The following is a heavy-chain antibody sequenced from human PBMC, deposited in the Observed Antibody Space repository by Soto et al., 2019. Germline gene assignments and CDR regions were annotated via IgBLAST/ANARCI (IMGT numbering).Heavy chain of an antibody. CDR3: ARDMQRYSSSSPPAYGMDV. J-gene: IGHJ6*02. Sequence: LSFAASGFTFSSYSMNWVRQAPGKGLEWVSSISSSSYIYYADSVKGRFTISRDNAKNSLYLQMNSLRAEDTAVYYCARDMQRYSSSSPPAYGMDVWGQGTTVTVSS. CDR1: GFTFSSYS. D-gene: IGHD6-6*01. CDR2: ISSSSYI. V-gene: IGHV3-21*01.